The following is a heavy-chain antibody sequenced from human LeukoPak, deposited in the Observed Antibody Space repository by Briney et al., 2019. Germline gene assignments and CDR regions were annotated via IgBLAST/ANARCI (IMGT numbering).Heavy chain of an antibody. CDR2: ISYDGINT. V-gene: IGHV3-30-3*01. CDR1: GFTFSTYS. Sequence: PGGALRLSCAASGFTFSTYSMHWVRQAPGKGLEWMTIISYDGINTYYADSVKGRFTISRDNSKNTLYLQMNSLTFEDTAVYYCARGPNSNWSGLDFWGQGTLLTVSS. CDR3: ARGPNSNWSGLDF. J-gene: IGHJ4*02. D-gene: IGHD6-6*01.